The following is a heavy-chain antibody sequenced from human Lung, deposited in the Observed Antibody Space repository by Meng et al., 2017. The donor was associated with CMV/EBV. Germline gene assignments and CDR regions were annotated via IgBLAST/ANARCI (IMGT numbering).Heavy chain of an antibody. CDR3: ARGSGSGGDFCDY. Sequence: QVVEFGHEAKKPGASVTVSCKASGYHFTSFYIPWGRQAPGQGLEWMGIINPSRGSTTYAQKYQGRVIMTRDSSTSTVYMELSSLRSEDTAVYYCARGSGSGGDFCDYWGQGTLVTVSS. V-gene: IGHV1-46*01. D-gene: IGHD3-10*01. J-gene: IGHJ4*02. CDR1: GYHFTSFY. CDR2: INPSRGST.